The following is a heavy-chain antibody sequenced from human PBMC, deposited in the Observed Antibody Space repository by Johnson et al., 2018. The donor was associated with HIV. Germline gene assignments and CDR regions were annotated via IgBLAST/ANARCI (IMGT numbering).Heavy chain of an antibody. CDR1: GFTFSSYG. CDR2: IWYDGREK. V-gene: IGHV3-33*06. CDR3: AKDSSSGWYGGDDIFDV. J-gene: IGHJ3*01. Sequence: QVQLVESGGGMVQPGRSLRLSCAASGFTFSSYGMHWVRQAPGKGLEWVAVIWYDGREKDYADSVKGRFTISRDNSKNTLYLQLNSLRAEDTALYYCAKDSSSGWYGGDDIFDVWGRGTMVTVSS. D-gene: IGHD6-19*01.